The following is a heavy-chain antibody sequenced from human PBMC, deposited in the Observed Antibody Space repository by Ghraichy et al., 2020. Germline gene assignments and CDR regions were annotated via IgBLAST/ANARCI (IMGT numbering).Heavy chain of an antibody. V-gene: IGHV1-18*01. CDR3: ARDTALRDFGGAFDY. CDR1: GYTFTSFG. CDR2: ISAYNGDT. Sequence: ASVKVSCQTSGYTFTSFGISWVRQAPGQGLEWMAWISAYNGDTDYAQKFQGRVTMTTDTSTSTVYMELRSLRSDDTAVYYCARDTALRDFGGAFDYWGQGTLITVSS. J-gene: IGHJ4*02. D-gene: IGHD4-23*01.